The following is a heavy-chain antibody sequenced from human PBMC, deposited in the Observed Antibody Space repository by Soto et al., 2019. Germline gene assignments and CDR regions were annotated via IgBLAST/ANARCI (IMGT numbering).Heavy chain of an antibody. CDR2: LSFDGSNK. CDR3: AKGGCCSSSCSFDS. D-gene: IGHD2-15*01. Sequence: EQLVESGGGVVQPGMSLRLSCVASRFSFSNFGMHWVRQAPGKGLEWVAALSFDGSNKNYADGVRGRFTISRDNSKNTLYLHMNSLRSDDTAMYYCAKGGCCSSSCSFDSWGQGTLVTV. CDR1: RFSFSNFG. V-gene: IGHV3-30*18. J-gene: IGHJ5*01.